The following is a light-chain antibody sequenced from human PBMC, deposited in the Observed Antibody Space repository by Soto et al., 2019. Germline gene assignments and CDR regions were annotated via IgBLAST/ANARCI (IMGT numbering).Light chain of an antibody. J-gene: IGLJ3*02. CDR2: EVS. CDR3: TSFTPISTWV. Sequence: QSVLTQPASVSGSPGQSITISCTGTSSDVGGYNYVSWFQQHPGKAPKLKIYEVSTRPSGVSNRFSGSKSGNTASLTISELQAEDEADYYCTSFTPISTWVFGAGTQLAV. CDR1: SSDVGGYNY. V-gene: IGLV2-14*01.